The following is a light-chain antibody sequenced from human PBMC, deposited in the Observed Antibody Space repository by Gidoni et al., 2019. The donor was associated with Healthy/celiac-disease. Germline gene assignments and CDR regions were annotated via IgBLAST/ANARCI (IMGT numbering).Light chain of an antibody. CDR2: AAS. J-gene: IGKJ1*01. V-gene: IGKV1-8*01. CDR3: QQYYNYPWT. Sequence: AIRMTQSPSSLSASTGDRVTITCRASQGISSYLAWYQQKPGKAPKLLIYAASTLQIGVPSRFSGSGSGTDFTLTISCLQSEDFATYYCQQYYNYPWTFGQGTKVEI. CDR1: QGISSY.